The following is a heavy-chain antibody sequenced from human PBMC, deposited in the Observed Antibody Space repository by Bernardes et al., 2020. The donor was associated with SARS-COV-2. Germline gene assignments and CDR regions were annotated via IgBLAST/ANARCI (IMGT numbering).Heavy chain of an antibody. CDR2: ISGSGGST. J-gene: IGHJ4*02. CDR1: GFTFSRYA. CDR3: AKDLGYGGDNPVDY. D-gene: IGHD2-21*02. V-gene: IGHV3-23*01. Sequence: GGSLRLSCVASGFTFSRYAMSWVRQVPGKGLEWLSGISGSGGSTNYADSVKGRFTISRDNSKNTLYLQMNSLRAEDTAAYYCAKDLGYGGDNPVDYWGQGTLVTVSS.